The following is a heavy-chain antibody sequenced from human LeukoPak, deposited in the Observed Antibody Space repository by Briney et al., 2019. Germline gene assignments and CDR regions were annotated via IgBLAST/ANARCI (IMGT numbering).Heavy chain of an antibody. CDR1: GYTFTGYY. V-gene: IGHV1-2*02. CDR3: ARDYGITMVRGVLDY. J-gene: IGHJ4*02. D-gene: IGHD3-10*01. Sequence: ASVNVSCKASGYTFTGYYMHWVRQAPGQGLEWMGWINPNSGGTNYAQKFQGRVTITRDTSISTAYMELSRLRSDDTAVYYCARDYGITMVRGVLDYWGQGTLVTVSS. CDR2: INPNSGGT.